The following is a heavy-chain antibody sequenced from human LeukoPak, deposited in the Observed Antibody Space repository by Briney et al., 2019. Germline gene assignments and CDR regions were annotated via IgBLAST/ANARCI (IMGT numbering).Heavy chain of an antibody. D-gene: IGHD4-17*01. J-gene: IGHJ2*01. CDR2: IIPIFGIA. Sequence: GASVKVSCKASGGTFISYAISWVRQAPGQGLEWVGRIIPIFGIANNAQKFQGRVRITTDKATSTAYMELSSLRSEDTAVYYCARDRGSTVTHWYFDLWGRGTLVTVSS. CDR3: ARDRGSTVTHWYFDL. CDR1: GGTFISYA. V-gene: IGHV1-69*04.